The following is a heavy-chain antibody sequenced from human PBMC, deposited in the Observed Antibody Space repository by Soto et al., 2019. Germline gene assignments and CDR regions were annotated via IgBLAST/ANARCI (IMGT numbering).Heavy chain of an antibody. CDR2: IYYNVNT. Sequence: PSETLSLTCTVSGGSISSYYWSWIRQPPGKGLEWIGYIYYNVNTNYNPSLKSRVTISVDTSKNQFSLKLSSVTAADTAVYYCARESPPADYWGQGTLVTVSS. CDR3: ARESPPADY. J-gene: IGHJ4*02. CDR1: GGSISSYY. V-gene: IGHV4-59*12.